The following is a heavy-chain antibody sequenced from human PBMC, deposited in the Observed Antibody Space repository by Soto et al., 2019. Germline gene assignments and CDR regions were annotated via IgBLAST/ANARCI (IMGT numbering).Heavy chain of an antibody. CDR1: GYSFPSYW. J-gene: IGHJ6*02. V-gene: IGHV5-51*01. D-gene: IGHD6-19*01. Sequence: GESLKISCKGSGYSFPSYWIGWVRQMPGKGLEWMGIIYPGYSDTRYSPSFQGQVTISADKSISTAYLQWSSLKASDTAMYYCARHGGIRYSSGWYYYYGMDVWGQGTTVTVSS. CDR2: IYPGYSDT. CDR3: ARHGGIRYSSGWYYYYGMDV.